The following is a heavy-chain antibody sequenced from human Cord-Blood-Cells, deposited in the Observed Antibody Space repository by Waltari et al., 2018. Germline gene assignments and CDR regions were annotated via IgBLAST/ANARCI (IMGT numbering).Heavy chain of an antibody. D-gene: IGHD2-2*01. V-gene: IGHV3-53*01. CDR1: GFTVSSNY. CDR2: IYSGGST. Sequence: EVQLVESGGGLIQPGGSLRLSCAASGFTVSSNYMSWVRQAPGKGLEWVSVIYSGGSTYYADSVKGRFTISRDNSKNTLYLQMNSLRAEDTAVYYCARGCSSTSCSRYYYYYMDVWGKGTTVTVSS. CDR3: ARGCSSTSCSRYYYYYMDV. J-gene: IGHJ6*03.